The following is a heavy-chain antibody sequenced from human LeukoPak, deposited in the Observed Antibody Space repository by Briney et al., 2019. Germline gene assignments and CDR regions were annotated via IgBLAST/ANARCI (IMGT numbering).Heavy chain of an antibody. CDR2: MNPNSGDR. CDR3: GRVLCSSTSCYSSPWFDP. V-gene: IGHV1-8*03. Sequence: ASVKVSCKASGYTFTGYYMHWVRQAPGQGLEWMGWMNPNSGDRGYAQKFQGRVTITRNTSISTAYMELSSLRSEDTAVYYCGRVLCSSTSCYSSPWFDPWGQGTLVSVSS. D-gene: IGHD2-2*01. CDR1: GYTFTGYY. J-gene: IGHJ5*02.